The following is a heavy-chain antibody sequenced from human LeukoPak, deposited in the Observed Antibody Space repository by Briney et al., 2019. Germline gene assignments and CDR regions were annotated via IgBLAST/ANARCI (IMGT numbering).Heavy chain of an antibody. J-gene: IGHJ4*02. CDR2: VFYTGST. CDR1: AGSTPYYY. CDR3: ARLAYNGDYVNY. D-gene: IGHD4-17*01. Sequence: SETLSLTCSFSAGSTPYYYWSWIRQPPGKGLEWIGYVFYTGSTNYNPSLKSRVIMSVDTSKNQFSLKLSSATAADTAVYYCARLAYNGDYVNYWGQGTLVTVST. V-gene: IGHV4-59*08.